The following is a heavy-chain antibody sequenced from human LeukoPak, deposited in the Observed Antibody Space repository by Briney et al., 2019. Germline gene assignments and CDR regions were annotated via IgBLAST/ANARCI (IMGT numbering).Heavy chain of an antibody. CDR3: AKDHELLNFDY. D-gene: IGHD2-21*01. V-gene: IGHV3-30*18. CDR2: ISYDGSNK. Sequence: HPGGSLRLSCAASGFTFSSYGMHWVRQAPGKGLEWVAVISYDGSNKYYADSVKGRFTISRDNSKNTLYLQMNSLRAEDTAVYYCAKDHELLNFDYWGQGTLVTVSS. CDR1: GFTFSSYG. J-gene: IGHJ4*02.